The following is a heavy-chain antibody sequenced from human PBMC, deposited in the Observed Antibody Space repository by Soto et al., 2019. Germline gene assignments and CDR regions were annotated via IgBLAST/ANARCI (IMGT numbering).Heavy chain of an antibody. J-gene: IGHJ5*02. CDR2: IYHSGST. Sequence: QVQLQESGPGLVKPSQTLSLTCTVSGGSISSGGYYWSWIRQHPGKGLEWIGYIYHSGSTYYNPSRKSRVTVSVDTAKKQFSRKLSSVTAADTAVYYCARGAVPGWFDPWGQGTLVTVSS. CDR1: GGSISSGGYY. CDR3: ARGAVPGWFDP. V-gene: IGHV4-31*03.